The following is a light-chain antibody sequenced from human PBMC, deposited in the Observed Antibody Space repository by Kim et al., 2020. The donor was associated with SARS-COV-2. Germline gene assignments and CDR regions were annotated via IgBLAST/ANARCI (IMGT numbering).Light chain of an antibody. Sequence: SYELTQRPSASVSPGQAATITCSGDRLGDMYVAWYQQKPGQSPVLVIYENSRRPSGIPERFSGSNSGTTATLTISGTQPMDEAAYYCQAWDRKTAGFGGGTQLTVL. CDR1: RLGDMY. J-gene: IGLJ2*01. CDR3: QAWDRKTAG. V-gene: IGLV3-1*01. CDR2: ENS.